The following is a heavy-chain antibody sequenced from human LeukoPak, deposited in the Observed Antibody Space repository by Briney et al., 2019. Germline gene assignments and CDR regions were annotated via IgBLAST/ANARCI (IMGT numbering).Heavy chain of an antibody. CDR3: ARDYHGSGSLTTFDY. CDR1: GYTFTSYY. D-gene: IGHD3-10*01. CDR2: INPRGGSA. V-gene: IGHV1-46*01. J-gene: IGHJ4*02. Sequence: GASVKVSCKASGYTFTSYYMHWVRQAPGQGLEWMGIINPRGGSASSAQKFQGRVTLTRDTSTSTVYMELSRLRSEDTALYYCARDYHGSGSLTTFDYWGQGTLVIVSS.